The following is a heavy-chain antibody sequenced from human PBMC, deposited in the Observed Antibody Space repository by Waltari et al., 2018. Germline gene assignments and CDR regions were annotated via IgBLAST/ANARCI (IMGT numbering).Heavy chain of an antibody. D-gene: IGHD2-2*01. CDR2: IKYDGSAT. J-gene: IGHJ4*02. CDR3: ARGSTGYVRVWDC. CDR1: GFSFSAYW. V-gene: IGHV3-7*03. Sequence: EVPLMESGGGLVQPGGSLRLPCSASGFSFSAYWMTWVRQAPGKGLEWVANIKYDGSATYHVDSVNGRFTISRDNAKNSLYLQMNDVSAEDTAIYYCARGSTGYVRVWDCWGQGTVVTVSS.